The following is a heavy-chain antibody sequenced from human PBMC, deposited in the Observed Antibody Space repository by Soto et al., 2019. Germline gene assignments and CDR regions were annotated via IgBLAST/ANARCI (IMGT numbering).Heavy chain of an antibody. CDR1: ARSISRRDYA. CDR3: ARGSGVTYCTNGVCPDWFDP. D-gene: IGHD2-8*01. Sequence: SLTCTVSARSISRRDYAWRWIRQPPGQSLEWIGYIYYSGSTYYNPSLKSRVTISVDTSKNQFSLKLSSVTAADTAVYYCARGSGVTYCTNGVCPDWFDPWGQGTLVTVS. CDR2: IYYSGST. J-gene: IGHJ5*02. V-gene: IGHV4-30-4*01.